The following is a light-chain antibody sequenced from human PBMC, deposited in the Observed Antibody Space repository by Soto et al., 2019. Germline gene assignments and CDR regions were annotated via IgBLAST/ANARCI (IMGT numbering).Light chain of an antibody. Sequence: EIVMTQSPATLSVSPGERATLSCRASQSVSNYFAWYQQKPGQAPRLLIYGASTRATGIPARFSGSGSGTEFTLTISSLQSEDFAFYYCQQYNNWPRTFGQGTRVEVK. V-gene: IGKV3-15*01. CDR2: GAS. CDR3: QQYNNWPRT. J-gene: IGKJ1*01. CDR1: QSVSNY.